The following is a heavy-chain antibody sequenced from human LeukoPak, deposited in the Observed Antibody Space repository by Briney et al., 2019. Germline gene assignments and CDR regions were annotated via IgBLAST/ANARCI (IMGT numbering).Heavy chain of an antibody. V-gene: IGHV4-34*01. CDR2: INHSGST. Sequence: PSETLSLTCAVYGGSFSGYYWSWIRQPPGKGLEWIGEINHSGSTNYNPSLKSRVTISGDTSKNQFSLKLSSVTAADTAVYYCARDRAVVPAAISDNYYYYYGMDVWGQGTTVTVSS. D-gene: IGHD2-2*02. CDR1: GGSFSGYY. CDR3: ARDRAVVPAAISDNYYYYYGMDV. J-gene: IGHJ6*02.